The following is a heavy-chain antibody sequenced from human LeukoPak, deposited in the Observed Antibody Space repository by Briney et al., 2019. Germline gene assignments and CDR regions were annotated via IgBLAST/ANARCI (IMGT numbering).Heavy chain of an antibody. D-gene: IGHD6-19*01. CDR3: ASSSSGWKYNWFDP. J-gene: IGHJ5*02. CDR2: TYYRSKWYN. V-gene: IGHV6-1*01. Sequence: SQTLSLTCAISGDSVSSNSAAWNWIRQSPSRGLEWLGRTYYRSKWYNDYAVSVKSRITINPDTSKNQFSLQLNSVTPKDTAVYYCASSSSGWKYNWFDPWGQGTLVTVSS. CDR1: GDSVSSNSAA.